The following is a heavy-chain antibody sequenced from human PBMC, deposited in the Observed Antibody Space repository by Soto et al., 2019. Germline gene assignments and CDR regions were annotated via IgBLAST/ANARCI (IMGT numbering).Heavy chain of an antibody. CDR1: GFTFSTCW. D-gene: IGHD3-10*01. J-gene: IGHJ4*02. V-gene: IGHV3-7*01. CDR3: VKDHRGSY. CDR2: INQDGSER. Sequence: RLSCAASGFTFSTCWMMWVRQAPGKGLEWVANINQDGSERYYVDSVKGRFTISRDNAKNSLYLQMNSLRAEDTAVYYCVKDHRGSYWRQGTLDPVSS.